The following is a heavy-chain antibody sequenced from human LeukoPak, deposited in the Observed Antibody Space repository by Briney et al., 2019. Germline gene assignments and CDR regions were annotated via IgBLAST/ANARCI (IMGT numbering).Heavy chain of an antibody. CDR2: INHSGST. J-gene: IGHJ4*02. V-gene: IGHV4-34*01. CDR1: GGSFSGYY. CDR3: ARPGSHSGWFYLDY. D-gene: IGHD6-19*01. Sequence: SETLFLTCAVYGGSFSGYYWSWIRQPPGKGLEWIGEINHSGSTNYNPSLKSRVTISVDTSKNQFSLKLSSVTATDTAVYYRARPGSHSGWFYLDYWGQGTLVTVSS.